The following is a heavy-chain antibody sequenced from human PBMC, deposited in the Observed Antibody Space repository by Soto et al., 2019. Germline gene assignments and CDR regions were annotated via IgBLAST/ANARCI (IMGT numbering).Heavy chain of an antibody. Sequence: EVQLVESGGGLVKPGGSLRLSCAASGFTFRNAWMNWVRQAPGKGLEWVGRIKSKTDGGTTDYAAPVKGRFTISRDDSKNTLYLQMNSLKTEDTAVYYCTTDRFWEAGEYYYYGMDVWGQGTTVTVSS. CDR1: GFTFRNAW. D-gene: IGHD6-19*01. CDR3: TTDRFWEAGEYYYYGMDV. V-gene: IGHV3-15*07. J-gene: IGHJ6*02. CDR2: IKSKTDGGTT.